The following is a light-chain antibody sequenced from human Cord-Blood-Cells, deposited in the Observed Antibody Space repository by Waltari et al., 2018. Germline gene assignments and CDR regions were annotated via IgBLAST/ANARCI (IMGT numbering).Light chain of an antibody. Sequence: EIVLTQSPATLSLSPGERATLSCRASQSVSNYLAWYQQKPGQAPRLLIYDASNRATGIPARFSGSGSGTDFTLTISSLEPEDFAVYYCQQRSNWPPIFTFGPGTKVDIK. CDR2: DAS. J-gene: IGKJ3*01. V-gene: IGKV3-11*01. CDR3: QQRSNWPPIFT. CDR1: QSVSNY.